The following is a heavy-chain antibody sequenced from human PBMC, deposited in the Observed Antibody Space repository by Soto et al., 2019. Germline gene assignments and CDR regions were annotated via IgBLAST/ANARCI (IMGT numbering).Heavy chain of an antibody. CDR3: ARKAYFYDAGSFDP. D-gene: IGHD3-22*01. CDR2: LNPSGGST. J-gene: IGHJ5*02. V-gene: IGHV1-46*03. CDR1: GYPFTNYY. Sequence: QVQLLQSGAEVKRPGASVKVSCKASGYPFTNYYMHWVRQAPGQGLEWMGILNPSGGSTSYAQKFQGRVTMTSDTSTSTVYMELSSLRSDDTVVYYCARKAYFYDAGSFDPWGQGTLVTVSS.